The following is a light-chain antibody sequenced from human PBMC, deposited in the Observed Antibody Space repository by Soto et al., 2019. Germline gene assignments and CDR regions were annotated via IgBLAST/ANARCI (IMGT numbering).Light chain of an antibody. J-gene: IGKJ5*01. V-gene: IGKV4-1*01. CDR1: QGVLYISNNENY. CDR2: RAS. Sequence: DAVLSQSPDSLPVSLGERTTLSCQSGQGVLYISNNENYLAWYQQKPGQPPKLLIYRASTRESGVPDRFSGSGSGTDFTLTISSLQAEDVAVYYCQQYYTTIAFGQGTRLEIK. CDR3: QQYYTTIA.